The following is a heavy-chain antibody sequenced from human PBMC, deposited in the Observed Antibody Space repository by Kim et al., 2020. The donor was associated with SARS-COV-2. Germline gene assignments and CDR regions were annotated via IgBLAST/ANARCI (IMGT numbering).Heavy chain of an antibody. D-gene: IGHD3-3*01. CDR2: ISSSSSYI. CDR3: ATLWADYDFWSGYWGRDYYGMDV. Sequence: GGSLRLSCAASGFTFSSYSMNWVRQAPGQGLEWVSSISSSSSYIYYADSVKGRFTISRDNAKNSLYLQMNSLRAEDTAVYYCATLWADYDFWSGYWGRDYYGMDVWGQGTTVTVSS. J-gene: IGHJ6*02. V-gene: IGHV3-21*01. CDR1: GFTFSSYS.